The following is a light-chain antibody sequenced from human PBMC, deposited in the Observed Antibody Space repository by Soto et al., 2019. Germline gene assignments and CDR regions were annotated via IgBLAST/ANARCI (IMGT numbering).Light chain of an antibody. V-gene: IGKV3-15*01. Sequence: ETVMTQSPVTLSVSPGERATLFCRASQSVRNNLAWYQQKAGQAPRLLIYDASTRATGIPARFSGSGSGTEFALTISSLQSEDFAVYYCQHYNNWPPWTFGQGTKV. CDR3: QHYNNWPPWT. CDR2: DAS. J-gene: IGKJ1*01. CDR1: QSVRNN.